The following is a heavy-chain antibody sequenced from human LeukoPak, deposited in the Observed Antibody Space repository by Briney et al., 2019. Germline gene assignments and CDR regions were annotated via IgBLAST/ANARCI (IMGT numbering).Heavy chain of an antibody. CDR1: GFTFSNYG. D-gene: IGHD6-13*01. J-gene: IGHJ4*02. CDR3: AKDRSTTWSFDY. Sequence: GRSLRLSCVASGFTFSNYGMYWVRQAPGTGLEWVTFISDDGSRKYYVDSVKGRFTISRDNSKNTLYLQMNSLRVEDAAVYYCAKDRSTTWSFDYWGQGTLVSVSS. CDR2: ISDDGSRK. V-gene: IGHV3-30*18.